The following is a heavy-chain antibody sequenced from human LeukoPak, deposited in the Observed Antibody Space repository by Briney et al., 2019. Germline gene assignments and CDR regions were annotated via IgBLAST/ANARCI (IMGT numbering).Heavy chain of an antibody. Sequence: TQTLSLTCAVSGGSISSGAYSWSWVRQPPGKGLEWIGYVYHSGSTYYNPSLKSRVTISVDRSRNQFSLKLRSVTAADTAVYFCARSGSGWFDPWGQGTLVTVSS. CDR1: GGSISSGAYS. CDR3: ARSGSGWFDP. V-gene: IGHV4-30-2*01. D-gene: IGHD3-10*01. J-gene: IGHJ5*02. CDR2: VYHSGST.